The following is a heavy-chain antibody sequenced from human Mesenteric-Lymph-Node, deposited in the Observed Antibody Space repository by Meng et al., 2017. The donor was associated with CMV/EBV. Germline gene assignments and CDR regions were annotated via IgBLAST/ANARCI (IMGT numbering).Heavy chain of an antibody. CDR1: GFTFSDYY. CDR3: ARDYDSSGYYPGYFQH. CDR2: ISSSGSTR. V-gene: IGHV3-11*04. D-gene: IGHD3-22*01. Sequence: GESLKISCAASGFTFSDYYMSWIRQAPGKGLEWVTYISSSGSTRYYADSVKGRFTISRDNAKNSLYLQMNSLRAEDTAVYYCARDYDSSGYYPGYFQHWSQGTLVTVSS. J-gene: IGHJ1*01.